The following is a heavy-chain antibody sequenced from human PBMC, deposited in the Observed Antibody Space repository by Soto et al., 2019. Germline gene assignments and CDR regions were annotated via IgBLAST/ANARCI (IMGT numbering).Heavy chain of an antibody. V-gene: IGHV3-43*01. D-gene: IGHD1-26*01. Sequence: GGSLRLSCAASGFTFDDYTMHWVRQAPGKGLEWVSLISWDGGSTYYADSVKGRFTISRDNSKNSLYLQMNSLRTEDTALYYCAKDIRPTLGARLYDYYYYYGMDVWGQGTTVTVSS. CDR1: GFTFDDYT. CDR2: ISWDGGST. CDR3: AKDIRPTLGARLYDYYYYYGMDV. J-gene: IGHJ6*02.